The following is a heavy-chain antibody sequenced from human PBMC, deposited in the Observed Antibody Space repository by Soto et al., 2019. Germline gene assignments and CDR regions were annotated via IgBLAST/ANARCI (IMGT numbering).Heavy chain of an antibody. J-gene: IGHJ4*02. Sequence: QVQLVESGGGVVQPGRSLRLSCAASGFIFSNCGMHWVRQAPGKSLAWVAVASYDLSKKYYADSVKGRFTISRDNSKNTLYLQMNSLRSEDTAVYYCAKESDYGDYRTADYWGQGTLVTVSS. V-gene: IGHV3-30*18. D-gene: IGHD4-17*01. CDR3: AKESDYGDYRTADY. CDR1: GFIFSNCG. CDR2: ASYDLSKK.